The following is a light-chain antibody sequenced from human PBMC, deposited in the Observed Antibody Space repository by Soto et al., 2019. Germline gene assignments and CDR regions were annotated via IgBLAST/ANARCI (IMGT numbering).Light chain of an antibody. J-gene: IGKJ4*02. CDR2: AAS. CDR3: LQHNSYPLT. V-gene: IGKV1-17*03. CDR1: QGISNY. Sequence: DIRMTQSPSAMSASVGDRVTITCRASQGISNYLVWFQQKPGKGPKRLISAASTLQSGVPSRFSGSGSGTEFTLTISSLQPEDCATYYCLQHNSYPLTFGGGTKVEIK.